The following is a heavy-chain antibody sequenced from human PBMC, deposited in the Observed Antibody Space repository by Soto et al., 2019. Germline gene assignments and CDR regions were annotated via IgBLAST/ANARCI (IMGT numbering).Heavy chain of an antibody. Sequence: ASVKVSCKASGCTFTSYAMHWVRQAPGQRLEWMGWINAGNGNTKYSQKFQGRVTITRDTSASTAYMELSSLRSEDTAVYYCAIITTYYDSSGYLSGGYAFDIWGQGTMVTVSS. CDR2: INAGNGNT. D-gene: IGHD3-22*01. CDR1: GCTFTSYA. CDR3: AIITTYYDSSGYLSGGYAFDI. V-gene: IGHV1-3*01. J-gene: IGHJ3*02.